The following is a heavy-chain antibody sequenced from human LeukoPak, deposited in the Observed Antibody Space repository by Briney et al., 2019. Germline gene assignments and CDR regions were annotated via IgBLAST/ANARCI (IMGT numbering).Heavy chain of an antibody. Sequence: SVKVSCKASGGTFSSYAISWVRQAPGQGLEWMGGIIPIFGTANYAQKFQGRVTITADESTSTAYMELGSLRSEDTAVYCCARAGLDYYDSSGYYSGWGQGTLVTVSS. CDR2: IIPIFGTA. J-gene: IGHJ4*02. D-gene: IGHD3-22*01. V-gene: IGHV1-69*13. CDR1: GGTFSSYA. CDR3: ARAGLDYYDSSGYYSG.